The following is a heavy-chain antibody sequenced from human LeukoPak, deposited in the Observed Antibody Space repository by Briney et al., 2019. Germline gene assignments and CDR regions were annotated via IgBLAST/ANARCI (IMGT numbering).Heavy chain of an antibody. CDR2: ISSSSSTI. D-gene: IGHD6-19*01. Sequence: GGSLRLSCAASGFTFSSYSMNWVRQAPGKGLEWVSYISSSSSTIYYADSVKGRFTISRDNAKNSLYLQMNSLRAEDTALYYCARGRFVSGWYPDYFDYWGQGTLVTVS. J-gene: IGHJ4*02. CDR3: ARGRFVSGWYPDYFDY. V-gene: IGHV3-48*01. CDR1: GFTFSSYS.